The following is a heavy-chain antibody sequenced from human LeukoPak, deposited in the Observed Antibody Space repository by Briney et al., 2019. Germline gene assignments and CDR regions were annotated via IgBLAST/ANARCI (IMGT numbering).Heavy chain of an antibody. CDR1: GGSISSYY. J-gene: IGHJ4*02. V-gene: IGHV4-59*12. Sequence: SETLSLTCTVSGGSISSYYWSWIRQPPGKGLEWIGYIYYSGSTNYNPSLKSRVTMPVDTSKNQFSLKLSSVTAADTAVYYCARGLVSGYSFFDYWGQGTLVTVSS. CDR2: IYYSGST. CDR3: ARGLVSGYSFFDY. D-gene: IGHD4-23*01.